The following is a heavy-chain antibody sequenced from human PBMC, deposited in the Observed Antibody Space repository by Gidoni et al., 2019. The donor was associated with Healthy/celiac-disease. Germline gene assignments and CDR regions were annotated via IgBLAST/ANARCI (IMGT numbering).Heavy chain of an antibody. Sequence: EVQLVESGGGLVKPGGSLRLSCAASGFTFSSYSMNWVRQAPGKGLEWVSSISSSSSYIYYADSVKGQFTISRDNAKNSLYLQMNSLRAEDTAVYYCARDRLVGYSYGLDWFDPWGQGTLVTVSS. V-gene: IGHV3-21*01. J-gene: IGHJ5*02. CDR3: ARDRLVGYSYGLDWFDP. CDR1: GFTFSSYS. D-gene: IGHD5-18*01. CDR2: ISSSSSYI.